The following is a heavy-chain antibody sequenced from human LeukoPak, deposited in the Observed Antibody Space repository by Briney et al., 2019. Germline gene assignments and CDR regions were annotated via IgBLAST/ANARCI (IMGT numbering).Heavy chain of an antibody. CDR1: GYTFTSYD. J-gene: IGHJ6*03. Sequence: ASVKVSCKASGYTFTSYDINWVRQATGQGLEWMGWMNPNSGNTGYAQKFQGRVTITRNTSISTAYMELSSLRSEDTAVYYCARGVRARDTIFGVVTTGGYYYYYIDVWGKGTTVTVSS. CDR3: ARGVRARDTIFGVVTTGGYYYYYIDV. D-gene: IGHD3-3*01. CDR2: MNPNSGNT. V-gene: IGHV1-8*03.